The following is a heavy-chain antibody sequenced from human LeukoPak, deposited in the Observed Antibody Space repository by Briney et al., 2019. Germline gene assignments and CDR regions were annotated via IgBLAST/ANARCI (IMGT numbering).Heavy chain of an antibody. J-gene: IGHJ4*02. CDR3: ARLPNRRMVRGVIISPDDY. D-gene: IGHD3-10*01. Sequence: ASETLSLTCTVSGGSISSYYWTWIRQPPGKGLEWIGYIYYTGATSYNPSLKSRVTISVDTSKNQFSLKLSSVTAADTAVYYCARLPNRRMVRGVIISPDDYWGQGTLVTVSS. V-gene: IGHV4-59*12. CDR2: IYYTGAT. CDR1: GGSISSYY.